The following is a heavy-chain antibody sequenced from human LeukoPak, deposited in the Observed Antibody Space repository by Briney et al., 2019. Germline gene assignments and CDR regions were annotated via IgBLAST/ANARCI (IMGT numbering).Heavy chain of an antibody. Sequence: SVKVSCKVSGDTFNSYTVAWVRQAPGQGLEWMGLIIPAFGTTHYAQRFQGRVTITSDKSTTTAYMELGSLRSEDTAVYYCAREYYGSGSYYDGYYFDFWGQGTLVTVSS. J-gene: IGHJ4*02. CDR2: IIPAFGTT. D-gene: IGHD3-10*01. V-gene: IGHV1-69*06. CDR3: AREYYGSGSYYDGYYFDF. CDR1: GDTFNSYT.